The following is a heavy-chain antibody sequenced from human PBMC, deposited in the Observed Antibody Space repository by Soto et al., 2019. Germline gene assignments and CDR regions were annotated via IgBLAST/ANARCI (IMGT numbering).Heavy chain of an antibody. D-gene: IGHD3-10*02. CDR3: AKGADMLDYYYFMDV. CDR2: ISWNGRSV. J-gene: IGHJ6*04. V-gene: IGHV3-9*01. CDR1: GFIFDDYA. Sequence: EVQLVESGGDSVQPGRSLRLSCAASGFIFDDYAMHWVRQVPGKGLEGVSGISWNGRSVAYADSVKGRFTISRDSAKRSLYLEMRSLTTEDTALYYCAKGADMLDYYYFMDVWGKGTTVTVSS.